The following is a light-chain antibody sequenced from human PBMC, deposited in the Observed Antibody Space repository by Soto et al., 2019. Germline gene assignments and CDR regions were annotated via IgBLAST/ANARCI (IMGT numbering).Light chain of an antibody. CDR3: QQYKTYWT. V-gene: IGKV1-5*03. J-gene: IGKJ1*01. CDR2: KAS. CDR1: QTISSW. Sequence: DIQITQSPSTLSGSVGDRVTITCRASQTISSWLAWYQQKPGKAPKLLIYKASSLQSGVSSRLSGGGSGTEFTLTIRSLQPDDVATYYCQQYKTYWTFGPGTKVDIK.